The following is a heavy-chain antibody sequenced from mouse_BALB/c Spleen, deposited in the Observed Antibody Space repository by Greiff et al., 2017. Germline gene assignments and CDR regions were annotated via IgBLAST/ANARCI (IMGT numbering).Heavy chain of an antibody. D-gene: IGHD2-4*01. CDR3: ARYDYDSFAY. V-gene: IGHV3-2*02. J-gene: IGHJ3*01. CDR1: GYSITSDYA. Sequence: EVKLVESGPGLVKPSQSLSLTCTVTGYSITSDYAWNWIRQFPGNKLEWMGYISYSGSTSYNPSLKSRISITRDTSKNQFFLQLNSVTTEDTATYYCARYDYDSFAYWGQGTLVTVSA. CDR2: ISYSGST.